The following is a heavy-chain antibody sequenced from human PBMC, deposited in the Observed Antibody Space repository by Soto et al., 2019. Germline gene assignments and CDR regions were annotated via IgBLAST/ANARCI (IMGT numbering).Heavy chain of an antibody. D-gene: IGHD2-2*01. Sequence: SETLSLTCIVSGDSISSYYWSWIRQPPGKGLEWIGHIHYTGSAKQNPSLKSRVTISLDTSENQFSLKLTSVTAADTAVYFCARCPPCSLNSCPFDFWGQGILVTVSS. CDR1: GDSISSYY. V-gene: IGHV4-59*08. CDR3: ARCPPCSLNSCPFDF. J-gene: IGHJ4*01. CDR2: IHYTGSA.